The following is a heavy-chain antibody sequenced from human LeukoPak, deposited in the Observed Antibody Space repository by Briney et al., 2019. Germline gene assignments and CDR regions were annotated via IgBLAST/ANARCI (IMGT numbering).Heavy chain of an antibody. CDR1: GFTVSSNY. CDR2: IYSGGST. Sequence: GGSLRLSCAASGFTVSSNYMSWVRQAPGKGLEWVSVIYSGGSTYYADSVKGRFTISRDNAKNSLYLQMNSLRAEDTAVYYCARDLPARGSGEMARYFDYWGQGTLVTVSS. D-gene: IGHD5-24*01. J-gene: IGHJ4*02. V-gene: IGHV3-53*01. CDR3: ARDLPARGSGEMARYFDY.